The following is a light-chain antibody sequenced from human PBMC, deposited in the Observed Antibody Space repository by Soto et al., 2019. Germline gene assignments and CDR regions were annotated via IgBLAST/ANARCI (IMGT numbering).Light chain of an antibody. CDR3: QQRTDGWT. J-gene: IGKJ1*01. V-gene: IGKV3-11*01. CDR2: DAS. Sequence: EIVLTQSPATLSLSPGERATHSCRASLSVSSSLGWYQQKPGQPPRLLIYDASKRVTGIPARFSGSGSGTDFTLAISSLEPEDFAVYFCQQRTDGWTFGQGTKVDIK. CDR1: LSVSSS.